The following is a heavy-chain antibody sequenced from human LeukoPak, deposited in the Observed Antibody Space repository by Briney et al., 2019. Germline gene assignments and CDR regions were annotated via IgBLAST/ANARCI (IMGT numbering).Heavy chain of an antibody. Sequence: GASVKVSCKASGYTFTGYYMHWVRQAPGRGLEWMGWINPNSGGTNYAQKFQGRVTMTRDTSISTAYMELSRLRSDDTAVYYCARAYKYSSGWYGGLNWFDPWGQGTLVTVSS. CDR1: GYTFTGYY. CDR2: INPNSGGT. V-gene: IGHV1-2*02. D-gene: IGHD6-19*01. J-gene: IGHJ5*02. CDR3: ARAYKYSSGWYGGLNWFDP.